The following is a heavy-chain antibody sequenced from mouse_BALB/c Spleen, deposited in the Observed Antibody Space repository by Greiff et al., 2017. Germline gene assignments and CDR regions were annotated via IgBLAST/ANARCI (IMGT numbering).Heavy chain of an antibody. Sequence: EVQLVESGGGLVQPGGSLKLSCAASGFTFSSYTMSWVRQTPEKRLEWVAYISNGGGSTYYPDTVKGRFTISRDNAKNTLYLQMSSLKSEDTAMYYCARHAGYGGAGFAYWGQGTLVTVSA. CDR1: GFTFSSYT. D-gene: IGHD2-2*01. CDR2: ISNGGGST. CDR3: ARHAGYGGAGFAY. V-gene: IGHV5-12-2*01. J-gene: IGHJ3*01.